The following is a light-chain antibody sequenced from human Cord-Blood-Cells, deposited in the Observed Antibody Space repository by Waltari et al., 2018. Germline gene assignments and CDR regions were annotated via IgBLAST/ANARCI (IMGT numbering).Light chain of an antibody. CDR3: SSYAGSNNLV. J-gene: IGLJ2*01. V-gene: IGLV2-8*01. Sequence: QSALTQPPSASGSPGQSVTISCTGTSSDVGGYNYVVWYQHHPGKAPKLMIYEVSKRPSGVPDRFSGSKSGNTASLTVSGLQAEDEADYYCSSYAGSNNLVFGGGTKLTVL. CDR1: SSDVGGYNY. CDR2: EVS.